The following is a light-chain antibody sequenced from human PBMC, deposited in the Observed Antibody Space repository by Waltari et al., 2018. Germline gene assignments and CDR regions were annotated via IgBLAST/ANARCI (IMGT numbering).Light chain of an antibody. CDR2: LNSYGSH. Sequence: QPELTQSPSASASLGASVKLTCILSSGHSSYAIAWHQQQPQKGPRYLMKLNSYGSHNKGDGIPDRFSGSSSGAERYLPISSLQSEDEADYYCQTWGTGTHVVFGGGTKLTVL. V-gene: IGLV4-69*01. J-gene: IGLJ2*01. CDR1: SGHSSYA. CDR3: QTWGTGTHVV.